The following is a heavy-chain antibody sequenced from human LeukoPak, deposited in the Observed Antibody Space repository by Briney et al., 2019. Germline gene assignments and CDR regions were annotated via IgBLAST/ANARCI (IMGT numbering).Heavy chain of an antibody. Sequence: GGSLRLSCAASGFTFSSYWMSWVRQAPGKGLEWVANIKQDGSEKYYVDSVKGRFTISRDNAKNSLYLQMNSLRAEDTAVYYCAREEYDFWSGPLYFQHWGQGTLVTVSS. V-gene: IGHV3-7*01. CDR1: GFTFSSYW. CDR3: AREEYDFWSGPLYFQH. D-gene: IGHD3-3*01. J-gene: IGHJ1*01. CDR2: IKQDGSEK.